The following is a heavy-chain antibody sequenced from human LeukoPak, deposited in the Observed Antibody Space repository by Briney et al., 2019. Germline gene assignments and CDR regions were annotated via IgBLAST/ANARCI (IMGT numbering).Heavy chain of an antibody. D-gene: IGHD1-26*01. CDR2: VLYDGSNK. Sequence: GGSLRLSCAASGFTFSSYAMHWVRQAPGKGLEWVAVVLYDGSNKYYADSVKGRFTISRDNSKNTLYLQMNSLRAEDTAVYYCAKDSQWGKVGTKGGYFDYWGQGTLVTVSS. CDR3: AKDSQWGKVGTKGGYFDY. V-gene: IGHV3-30*04. J-gene: IGHJ4*02. CDR1: GFTFSSYA.